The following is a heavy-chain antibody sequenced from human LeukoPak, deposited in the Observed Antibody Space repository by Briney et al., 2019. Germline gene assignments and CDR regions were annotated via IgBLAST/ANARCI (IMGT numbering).Heavy chain of an antibody. CDR2: INIEGSST. J-gene: IGHJ4*01. CDR1: GFAFRSYW. Sequence: PGGSLRLSCAASGFAFRSYWMHWVRQAPGKGLVWVSRINIEGSSTSYADSVKGRFTISRDNAKNTVYLQMNSLRAEDAAVYYCAKGTQWELQNWGQGTLVTVSS. CDR3: AKGTQWELQN. D-gene: IGHD1-26*01. V-gene: IGHV3-74*01.